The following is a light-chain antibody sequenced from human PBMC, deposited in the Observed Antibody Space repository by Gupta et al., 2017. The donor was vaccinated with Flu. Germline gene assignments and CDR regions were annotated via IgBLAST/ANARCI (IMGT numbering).Light chain of an antibody. CDR2: LGS. J-gene: IGKJ2*01. CDR1: QSLLHKNGNNS. Sequence: DIAIAHSPLSLRVTHGKPASISCRSRQSLLHKNGNNSLEWYLQKHGQSPQLLFYLGSNRAFGVPDKFSGSVSATDFTLQISGVGAEEVGVYYSMQSLQTPYTFGQGTKLEIK. V-gene: IGKV2-28*01. CDR3: MQSLQTPYT.